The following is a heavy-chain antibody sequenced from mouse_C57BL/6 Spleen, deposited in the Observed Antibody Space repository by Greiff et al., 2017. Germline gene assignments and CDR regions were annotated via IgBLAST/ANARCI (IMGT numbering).Heavy chain of an antibody. CDR1: GFTFSSYG. CDR3: ARPFYYDYAWFAY. CDR2: ISSGGSYT. Sequence: EVKLMESGGDLVKPGGSLKLSCAASGFTFSSYGMSWVRQTPDKRLAWVATISSGGSYTYYPDSVKGRFTISRDNAKNTLYLQMSSLKSEDTAMYYCARPFYYDYAWFAYWGQGTLVTVSA. J-gene: IGHJ3*01. D-gene: IGHD2-4*01. V-gene: IGHV5-6*01.